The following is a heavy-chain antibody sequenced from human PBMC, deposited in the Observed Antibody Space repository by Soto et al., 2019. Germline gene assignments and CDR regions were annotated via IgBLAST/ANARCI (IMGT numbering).Heavy chain of an antibody. J-gene: IGHJ6*02. Sequence: WYTLPLGFAVYGSSFSSYNSNCIRQPTGKGLEWIGEINHSGSTNYNPSLKSRVTISVDTSKNQFSLKLSSVTAADTAVYYCARGEDTMIVNGMDVWGQGTTVT. CDR1: GSSFSSYN. D-gene: IGHD3-22*01. V-gene: IGHV4-34*01. CDR2: INHSGST. CDR3: ARGEDTMIVNGMDV.